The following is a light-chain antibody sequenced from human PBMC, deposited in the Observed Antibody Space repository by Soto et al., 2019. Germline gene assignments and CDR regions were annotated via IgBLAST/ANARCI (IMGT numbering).Light chain of an antibody. CDR2: DAS. Sequence: DIQMTQSPSTLSASVGDRVTITCRASQSISTWLAWYQQKPGQAPKVLIYDASSLERGVPSRFSVSGSGTEFPLTIISLQPDDFATYYGQQYKNYLTFGPGTKVDIK. V-gene: IGKV1-5*01. CDR1: QSISTW. CDR3: QQYKNYLT. J-gene: IGKJ3*01.